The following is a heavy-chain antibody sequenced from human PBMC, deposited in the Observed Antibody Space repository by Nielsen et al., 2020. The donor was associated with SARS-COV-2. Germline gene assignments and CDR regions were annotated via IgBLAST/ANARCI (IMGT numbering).Heavy chain of an antibody. J-gene: IGHJ5*02. CDR2: ISPNGGNT. D-gene: IGHD2-21*01. CDR1: GFTFSTYE. V-gene: IGHV3-48*03. Sequence: GESLKISCAASGFTFSTYEMNWVRQAPGQGLEWISYISPNGGNTYYADSVLGRFTVSRDNAKNSLYLQMNSLRAGDTAVYYCAREGGFRGGDDHWGQGTLVTVSS. CDR3: AREGGFRGGDDH.